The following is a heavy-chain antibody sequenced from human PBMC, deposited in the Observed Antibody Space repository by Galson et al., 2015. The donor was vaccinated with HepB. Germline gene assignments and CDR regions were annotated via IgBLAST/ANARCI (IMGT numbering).Heavy chain of an antibody. CDR1: GYTFTSYG. CDR2: ISAYNGNT. J-gene: IGHJ4*02. Sequence: SVKVSCKASGYTFTSYGISRVRQAPGQGLEWMGWISAYNGNTNYAQKLQGRVTMTTDTSTSTAYMELRSLRSDDTAVYYCARHLGLVVITTTLDYWGQGTLVTVPS. CDR3: ARHLGLVVITTTLDY. V-gene: IGHV1-18*04. D-gene: IGHD3-22*01.